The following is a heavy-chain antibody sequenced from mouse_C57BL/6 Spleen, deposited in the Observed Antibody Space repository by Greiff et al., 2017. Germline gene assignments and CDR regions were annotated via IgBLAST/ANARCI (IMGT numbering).Heavy chain of an antibody. CDR2: ISSKSGNSAT. CDR3: VRGLPGGFAY. CDR1: GFTFTTYD. J-gene: IGHJ3*01. Sequence: EVKLMESGGGLVQPKGSLKLSCAASGFTFTTYDMHWVRQAPGKGLEWVARISSKSGNSATYYADSVKDRLTISRDDSQSMLYLQMNNLKTEDTAMYYCVRGLPGGFAYWGQGTLVTVSA. V-gene: IGHV10-3*01. D-gene: IGHD2-1*01.